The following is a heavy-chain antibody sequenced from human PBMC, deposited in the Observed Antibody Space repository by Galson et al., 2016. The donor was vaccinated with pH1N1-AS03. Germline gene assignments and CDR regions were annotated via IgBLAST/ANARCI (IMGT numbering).Heavy chain of an antibody. J-gene: IGHJ4*02. CDR1: GFTFSIYG. CDR2: ISYDGNNK. V-gene: IGHV3-30*03. D-gene: IGHD2-2*01. Sequence: SLRLSCAASGFTFSIYGIHWVRQAPGKGLEWVAVISYDGNNKYYADSVKGRFTISRDNSNNRLYLQMNSLRSEDTAVYYCARANYATAFDYWGQGTLVTVSS. CDR3: ARANYATAFDY.